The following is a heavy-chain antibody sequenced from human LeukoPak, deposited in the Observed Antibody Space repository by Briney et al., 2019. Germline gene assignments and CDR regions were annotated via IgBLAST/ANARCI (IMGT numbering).Heavy chain of an antibody. CDR3: ATKRGYSYGSPH. CDR1: GGTFSSYA. V-gene: IGHV1-69*13. Sequence: SVKVSCTASGGTFSSYAISWVRQAPGQGLEWMGGIIPILGTANYAQKFQGRVTITADESTSTAYMELSSLRSEDTAVYYCATKRGYSYGSPHWGQGTLVTVSS. J-gene: IGHJ4*02. D-gene: IGHD5-18*01. CDR2: IIPILGTA.